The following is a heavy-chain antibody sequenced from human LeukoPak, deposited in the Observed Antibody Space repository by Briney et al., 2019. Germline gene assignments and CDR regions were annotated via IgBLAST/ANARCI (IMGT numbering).Heavy chain of an antibody. Sequence: SETLSLTCTVSGGSISSSSYYWGWIRQPPGKGLEWIGSIYYSGSTYYNPSLKSRVTISVDTSKNQFSLKLSSVTAADTAVYYCARARGIDGYKSHSDYWGQGTLVTVSS. D-gene: IGHD5-24*01. CDR2: IYYSGST. V-gene: IGHV4-39*07. CDR1: GGSISSSSYY. J-gene: IGHJ4*02. CDR3: ARARGIDGYKSHSDY.